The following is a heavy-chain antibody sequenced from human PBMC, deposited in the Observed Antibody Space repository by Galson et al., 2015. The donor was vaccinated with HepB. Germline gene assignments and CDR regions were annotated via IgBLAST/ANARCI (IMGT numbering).Heavy chain of an antibody. CDR2: ISGSGGST. CDR1: GFTFSSYA. D-gene: IGHD1-26*01. V-gene: IGHV3-23*01. CDR3: AKDPRVRFGVEVSIVDDY. Sequence: SLRLSCAASGFTFSSYAMSWVRQAPGKGLEWVSAISGSGGSTYYADSGKGRFTISRDNSKNTLYLQLNSLRAEEPSVYYCAKDPRVRFGVEVSIVDDYWGQGTLVTVSS. J-gene: IGHJ4*02.